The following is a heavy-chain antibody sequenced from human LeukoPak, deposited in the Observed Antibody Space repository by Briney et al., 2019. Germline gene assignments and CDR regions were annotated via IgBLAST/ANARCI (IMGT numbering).Heavy chain of an antibody. Sequence: GGSLRLSCEASGFTFSNVRMNWVRQAPGKGLEWIGRIKTKTEGGITEYAAPAKGRFTISRDDSRNTVYLQMNSLKTEDTALYYCVTRITSTGDYWGQGTLVTVSS. J-gene: IGHJ4*02. CDR1: GFTFSNVR. V-gene: IGHV3-15*01. CDR2: IKTKTEGGIT. CDR3: VTRITSTGDY. D-gene: IGHD3-16*01.